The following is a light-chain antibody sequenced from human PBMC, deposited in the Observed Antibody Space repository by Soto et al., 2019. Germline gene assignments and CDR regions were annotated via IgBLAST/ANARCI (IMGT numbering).Light chain of an antibody. Sequence: QTVVTQGPSLTVSPGGTVTLTCASNTGAVTSGYYPNRFQQKPGQAPRALIYNATNKRSWTPARFSGSLLGGKTALTLSGVQPEDEAEYYCLLSVGGAHVFGTGTKLTVL. CDR1: TGAVTSGYY. CDR2: NAT. CDR3: LLSVGGAHV. V-gene: IGLV7-43*01. J-gene: IGLJ1*01.